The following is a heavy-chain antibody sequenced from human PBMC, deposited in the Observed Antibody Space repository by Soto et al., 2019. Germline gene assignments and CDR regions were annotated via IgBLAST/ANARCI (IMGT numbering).Heavy chain of an antibody. CDR1: GYTFTSYG. Sequence: ASVKVSCKASGYTFTSYGISWVRQAPGQGLEWMGWISAYNGNTNYAQKLQGRVTMTTDTSTSTAYMELRSLRSDDTAVYYCARDLYYGSGSLNWFDPWGQGTLVTVS. V-gene: IGHV1-18*01. CDR2: ISAYNGNT. D-gene: IGHD3-10*01. J-gene: IGHJ5*02. CDR3: ARDLYYGSGSLNWFDP.